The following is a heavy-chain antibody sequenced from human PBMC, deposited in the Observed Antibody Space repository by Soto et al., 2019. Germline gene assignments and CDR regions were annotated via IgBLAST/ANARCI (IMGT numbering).Heavy chain of an antibody. V-gene: IGHV1-2*04. CDR3: AREGPQECISTSCYPYWYFDL. CDR1: GYTFTGYY. D-gene: IGHD2-2*01. CDR2: INPNSGGT. Sequence: GASVKVSCKASGYTFTGYYMHWVRQAPGQGLEWMGWINPNSGGTNYAQKFQGWVTMTRDTSISTAYMELSRLRSDDTAVYYCAREGPQECISTSCYPYWYFDLWGRGTLVTVSS. J-gene: IGHJ2*01.